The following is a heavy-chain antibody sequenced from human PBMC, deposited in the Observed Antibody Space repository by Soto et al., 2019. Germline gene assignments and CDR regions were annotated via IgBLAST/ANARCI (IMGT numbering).Heavy chain of an antibody. D-gene: IGHD1-1*01. J-gene: IGHJ6*02. V-gene: IGHV4-34*01. Sequence: QVQVQQWGAGLLKFSETLSLTCAVNGWSFSGWHWNWIRQPPGKGLEWIGEASHTGGTNYNPSLESRVTISVDRSRNQLSLTLTSMSATDPAIYDCERSRNLDVWGPGTTVSVSS. CDR2: ASHTGGT. CDR1: GWSFSGWH. CDR3: ERSRNLDV.